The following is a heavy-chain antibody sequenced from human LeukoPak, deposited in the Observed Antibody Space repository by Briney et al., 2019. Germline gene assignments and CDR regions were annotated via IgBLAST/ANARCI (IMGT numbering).Heavy chain of an antibody. Sequence: GGSLRLSCAASGFTFSSYGMHWVRQAPGKGLEWVAFIRHDGNNKYHADSVKGRFTISRDNSKNTLYLQMNSLRAEDTAIYYCARYSGDYSANLYYFDYWGQGTLVTVSS. J-gene: IGHJ4*02. D-gene: IGHD4-23*01. CDR2: IRHDGNNK. CDR3: ARYSGDYSANLYYFDY. V-gene: IGHV3-30*02. CDR1: GFTFSSYG.